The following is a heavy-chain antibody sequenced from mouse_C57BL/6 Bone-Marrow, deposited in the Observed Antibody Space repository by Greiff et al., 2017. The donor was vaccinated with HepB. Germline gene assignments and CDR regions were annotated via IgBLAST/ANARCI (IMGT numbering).Heavy chain of an antibody. Sequence: ESGPGLVKPSQSLSLTCSVTGYSITSGYYWNWIRQFPGNKLEWMGYISYDGSNNYNPSLKNRISITRDTSKNQFFLKLNAVTTEDTATYYCARVGTFTTVVATDFDYWGQGTTLTVSS. V-gene: IGHV3-6*01. CDR3: ARVGTFTTVVATDFDY. D-gene: IGHD1-1*01. CDR2: ISYDGSN. CDR1: GYSITSGYY. J-gene: IGHJ2*01.